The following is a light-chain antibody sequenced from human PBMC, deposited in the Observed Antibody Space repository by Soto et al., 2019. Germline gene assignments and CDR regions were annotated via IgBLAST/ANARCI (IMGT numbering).Light chain of an antibody. J-gene: IGKJ1*01. Sequence: IVLTECPVYPCYSPWGSATLPCGASQSVQFNYVTWYQQKPGQAPRLLIYGASSRATGIPDRFCGSGSGMDFTLTISSLAPEDFAVYYCQQYGDKQWTFGQGTKVDIK. V-gene: IGKV3-20*01. CDR1: QSVQFNY. CDR2: GAS. CDR3: QQYGDKQWT.